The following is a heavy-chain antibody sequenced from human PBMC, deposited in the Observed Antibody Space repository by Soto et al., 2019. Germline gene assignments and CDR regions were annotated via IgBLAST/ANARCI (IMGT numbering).Heavy chain of an antibody. D-gene: IGHD3-3*01. V-gene: IGHV4-59*12. CDR3: ARDRPYEGGSGYPLPDAFDI. CDR2: IYYSGST. CDR1: GGSISSYY. Sequence: PSETLSLTCTVSGGSISSYYWSWIRQRPGKGLEWIGYIYYSGSTYYNPSLKSRVTISVDTSKNQFSLKLSSVTAADTAVYYCARDRPYEGGSGYPLPDAFDIWCQGTRVTVSS. J-gene: IGHJ3*02.